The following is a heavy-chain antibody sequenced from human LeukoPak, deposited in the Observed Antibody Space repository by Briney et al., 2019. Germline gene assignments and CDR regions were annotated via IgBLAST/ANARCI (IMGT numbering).Heavy chain of an antibody. CDR1: GFTFSSYA. CDR2: IKSKTDGGTT. Sequence: GSLRLSCAASGFTFSSYAMSWVRQAPGKGLEWVGRIKSKTDGGTTDYAAPVKGRFTISRDDSKNTLYLQMNSLKTEDTAVYYCTTVVVVPAAIRDYWGQGTLVTVSS. V-gene: IGHV3-15*01. CDR3: TTVVVVPAAIRDY. J-gene: IGHJ4*02. D-gene: IGHD2-2*02.